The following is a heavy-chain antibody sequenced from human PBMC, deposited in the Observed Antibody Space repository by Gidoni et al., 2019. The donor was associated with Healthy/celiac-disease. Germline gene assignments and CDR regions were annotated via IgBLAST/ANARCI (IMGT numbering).Heavy chain of an antibody. CDR3: AKGYHYDFWSGSLDY. Sequence: EVQLVESGGGLVQPGRSLRLSCAASGFPFDDYAMHWVRQAPGKGLEWVSGISWNSGSVGFADSVKGRFTISRDNAKNSLYLQMNSLRAEDTAFYYCAKGYHYDFWSGSLDYWGQGTLVTVSS. V-gene: IGHV3-9*01. J-gene: IGHJ4*02. CDR2: ISWNSGSV. CDR1: GFPFDDYA. D-gene: IGHD3-3*01.